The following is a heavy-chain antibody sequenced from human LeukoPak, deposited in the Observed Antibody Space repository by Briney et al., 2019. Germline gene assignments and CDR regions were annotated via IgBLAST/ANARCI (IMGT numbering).Heavy chain of an antibody. V-gene: IGHV1-69*06. D-gene: IGHD6-13*01. CDR1: GYTFTSYG. CDR3: ARDRSSSWPRKPNWFDP. Sequence: ASVKVSCKASGYTFTSYGISWVRQAPGQGLEWMGGIIPIFGTANYAQKFQGRVTITADKSTSTAYMELSSLRSEDTAVYYCARDRSSSWPRKPNWFDPWGQGTLVTVSS. CDR2: IIPIFGTA. J-gene: IGHJ5*02.